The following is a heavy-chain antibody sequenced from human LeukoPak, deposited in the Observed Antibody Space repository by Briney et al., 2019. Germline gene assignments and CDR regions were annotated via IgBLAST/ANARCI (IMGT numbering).Heavy chain of an antibody. CDR1: GFTVNSNY. Sequence: GGSLRLSCAASGFTVNSNYMSWVRQAPGKGLEWVSVIYSGGSTYYADSVKGRFTISRDNSKNTLYLQMNSLRAEDTAVYYCVRDSYGDLDYWGQGTLVTVSS. V-gene: IGHV3-66*01. J-gene: IGHJ4*02. CDR3: VRDSYGDLDY. CDR2: IYSGGST. D-gene: IGHD4-17*01.